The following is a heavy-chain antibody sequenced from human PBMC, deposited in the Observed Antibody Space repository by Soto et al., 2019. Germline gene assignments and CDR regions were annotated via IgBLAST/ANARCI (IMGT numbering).Heavy chain of an antibody. V-gene: IGHV4-30-4*01. Sequence: SETLSLTCTVSGGSISSGDYYWSWIRQPPGKGLEWIGYIYYSGSTYYNPSLKSRVTISVDTSKNQFSLKLSSVTAADTAVYYCASADYGGYIFDYWGQGTLVTVSS. CDR3: ASADYGGYIFDY. D-gene: IGHD4-17*01. CDR2: IYYSGST. CDR1: GGSISSGDYY. J-gene: IGHJ4*02.